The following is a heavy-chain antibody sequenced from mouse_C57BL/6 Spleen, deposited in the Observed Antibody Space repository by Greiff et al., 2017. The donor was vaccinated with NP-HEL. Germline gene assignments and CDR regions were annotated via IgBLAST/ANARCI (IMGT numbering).Heavy chain of an antibody. CDR3: ARKQDYFDY. J-gene: IGHJ2*01. V-gene: IGHV1-61*01. CDR2: IYPSDSET. Sequence: QVQLQQPGAELVRPGSSVQLSCKASGYPFTSYWMDWVKQRPGQGLEWIGNIYPSDSETHYNQKFKDKATLTVDKSSSTAYMQLSSLTSEDSAVYYCARKQDYFDYWGQGTTLTVSS. CDR1: GYPFTSYW.